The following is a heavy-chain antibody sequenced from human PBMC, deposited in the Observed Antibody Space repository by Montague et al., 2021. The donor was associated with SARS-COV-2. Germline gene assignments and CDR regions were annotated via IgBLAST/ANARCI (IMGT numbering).Heavy chain of an antibody. CDR3: ARGTERVFTYDYDSSGYASDY. J-gene: IGHJ4*02. V-gene: IGHV4-34*01. CDR1: GGSFSGYY. Sequence: SKTLSLTCAVYGGSFSGYYWSWIRQPPGKGLEWIGEINHSGSTKYNPSLKSRVTISVDTSKNQFSLKLSSVTVADTAVYYCARGTERVFTYDYDSSGYASDYWGQGTLVTVSS. D-gene: IGHD3-22*01. CDR2: INHSGST.